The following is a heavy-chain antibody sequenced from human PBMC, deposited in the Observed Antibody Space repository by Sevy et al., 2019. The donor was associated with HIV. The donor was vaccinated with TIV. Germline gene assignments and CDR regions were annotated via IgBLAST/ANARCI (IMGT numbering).Heavy chain of an antibody. CDR2: IKQDGSEK. J-gene: IGHJ4*02. D-gene: IGHD3-16*01. CDR1: GFTFSSYW. V-gene: IGHV3-7*03. CDR3: AREGGYYVWGSYGDY. Sequence: GGSLRLSCAASGFTFSSYWMSWVRQAPGKGQEWVANIKQDGSEKYYVDSVKGRFTISRDNAKNSLYLQMNSLRAEDTAVYYCAREGGYYVWGSYGDYWGQGTLVTVSS.